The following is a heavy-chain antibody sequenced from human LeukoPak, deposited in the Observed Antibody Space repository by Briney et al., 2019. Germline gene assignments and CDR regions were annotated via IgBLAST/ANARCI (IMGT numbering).Heavy chain of an antibody. J-gene: IGHJ4*01. CDR1: GGSVSSYEYY. D-gene: IGHD3-9*01. Sequence: PSETLSLTCTVSGGSVSSYEYYWGWIRQPPGKGLEWIGNTYYSGSTYYNPSLKSRLTMSVDTSKNQFSLKMRSVTAADTAVYYCARLSKGRYFDYIFDHRGQGALVTVSS. CDR2: TYYSGST. V-gene: IGHV4-39*01. CDR3: ARLSKGRYFDYIFDH.